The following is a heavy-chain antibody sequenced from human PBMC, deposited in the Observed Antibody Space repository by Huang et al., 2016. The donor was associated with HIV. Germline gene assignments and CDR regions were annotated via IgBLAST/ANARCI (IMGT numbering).Heavy chain of an antibody. CDR2: IKQDESEK. V-gene: IGHV3-7*01. Sequence: VESGGRSVQPGGSIKLSCVGSTFTFGADWMSWVRQPPGKGLEWVANIKQDESEKYYVDSVKGRFNISRDNARKVLFLEMDDLRVEDTAIYFCATKTAGMDIWGQGTMVTVSS. D-gene: IGHD1-7*01. CDR3: ATKTAGMDI. J-gene: IGHJ6*02. CDR1: TFTFGADW.